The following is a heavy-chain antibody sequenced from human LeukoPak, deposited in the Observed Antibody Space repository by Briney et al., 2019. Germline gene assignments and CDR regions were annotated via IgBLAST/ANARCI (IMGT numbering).Heavy chain of an antibody. CDR3: ARHEPYYDFWSGYPYYYYGMDV. D-gene: IGHD3-3*01. CDR2: MNPNSGNT. V-gene: IGHV1-8*01. J-gene: IGHJ6*02. Sequence: ASVKVSCKASGYTFTSYDINWVRQATGQGLEWMGWMNPNSGNTGYAQKFQGRVTMTRNTSISTAYMELSSLRSEDTAVYYCARHEPYYDFWSGYPYYYYGMDVWGQGTTVTVSS. CDR1: GYTFTSYD.